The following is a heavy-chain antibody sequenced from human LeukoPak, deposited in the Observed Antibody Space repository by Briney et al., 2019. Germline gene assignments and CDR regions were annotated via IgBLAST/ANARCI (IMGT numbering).Heavy chain of an antibody. CDR1: GFTFSSYA. Sequence: GGSLRLSCAASGFTFSSYAMGWVRQAPGKGLEWVSAISGSGGSTYYADSVKGRFTISRDNSKNTLYLQMNSLRAEDTAVYYCAKVLRYFDWLPLDYWGQGTLVTVSS. CDR3: AKVLRYFDWLPLDY. CDR2: ISGSGGST. D-gene: IGHD3-9*01. V-gene: IGHV3-23*01. J-gene: IGHJ4*02.